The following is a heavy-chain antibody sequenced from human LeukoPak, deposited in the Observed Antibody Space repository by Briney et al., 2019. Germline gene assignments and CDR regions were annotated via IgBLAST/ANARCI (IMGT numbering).Heavy chain of an antibody. D-gene: IGHD6-13*01. CDR1: GGSISSGDYS. CDR3: ARARESMATAGSYFDY. V-gene: IGHV4-30-2*01. J-gene: IGHJ4*02. Sequence: SETLSLTCAVSGGSISSGDYSWSWIRQPPGSGLEWIGYIWHSGHTNYNPSLGSRVTISLARSNNQFSLRLSSVTAADTAVYYCARARESMATAGSYFDYWGQGTLVTVSS. CDR2: IWHSGHT.